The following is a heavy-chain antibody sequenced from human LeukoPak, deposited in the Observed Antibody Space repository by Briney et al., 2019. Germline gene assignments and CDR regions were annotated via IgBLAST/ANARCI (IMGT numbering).Heavy chain of an antibody. D-gene: IGHD5-24*01. Sequence: PGGSLRLSCAASGFTFSNAWMSWVRQAPGKGLEWVSAISGSGGSTYYADSVKGRFTIPRDNSKNTLYLQMNSLRAEDTAVYYCVKDPLRWLQPYYFDYWGQGTLVTVSS. J-gene: IGHJ4*02. V-gene: IGHV3-23*01. CDR3: VKDPLRWLQPYYFDY. CDR1: GFTFSNAW. CDR2: ISGSGGST.